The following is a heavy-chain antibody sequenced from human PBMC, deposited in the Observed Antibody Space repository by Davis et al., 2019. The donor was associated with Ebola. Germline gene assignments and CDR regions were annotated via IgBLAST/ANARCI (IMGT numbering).Heavy chain of an antibody. V-gene: IGHV4-34*01. J-gene: IGHJ6*02. D-gene: IGHD4-17*01. CDR2: INHNGST. CDR3: ARGQASDYGDKYGMDV. CDR1: GGSFSGYY. Sequence: SETLSLTCAVYGGSFSGYYWAWIPKLPGKGLEWIWEINHNGSTNYNPSLKSRVTISVDTSKNQFSLKRSSVTAADTAVYYCARGQASDYGDKYGMDVWGQGTTVTVSS.